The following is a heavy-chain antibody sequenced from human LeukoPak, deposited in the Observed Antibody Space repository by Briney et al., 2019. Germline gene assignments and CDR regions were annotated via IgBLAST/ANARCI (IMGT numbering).Heavy chain of an antibody. V-gene: IGHV4-38-2*02. CDR3: ARLLWFGELIFLDY. D-gene: IGHD3-10*01. Sequence: SETLSLTCTVSGYSISSGYYWGWIRQPPGKGLEWIGSIYHSGSTYYNPSLKSRVTISVDTSKNQFSLKLSSVTAADTAVYYCARLLWFGELIFLDYWGQGTLVTVSS. CDR2: IYHSGST. CDR1: GYSISSGYY. J-gene: IGHJ4*02.